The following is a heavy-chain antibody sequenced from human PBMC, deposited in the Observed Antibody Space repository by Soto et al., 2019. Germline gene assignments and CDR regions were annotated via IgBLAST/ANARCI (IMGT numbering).Heavy chain of an antibody. J-gene: IGHJ6*03. CDR1: GFAFSTYA. CDR3: AKKGRTNIGAVHYYYMDV. CDR2: ISGSGGAR. Sequence: EVQLLESGGGLVQPGGSLRLSCTASGFAFSTYAMGWVRQAPGEGLEWVSVISGSGGARFYADSVKGRFTISRDNSKNTLYLQMNSLRGEETAVNYCAKKGRTNIGAVHYYYMDVWGKGTTVTVS. D-gene: IGHD3-16*01. V-gene: IGHV3-23*01.